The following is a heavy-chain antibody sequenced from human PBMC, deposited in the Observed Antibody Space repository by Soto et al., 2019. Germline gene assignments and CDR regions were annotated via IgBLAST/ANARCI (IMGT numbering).Heavy chain of an antibody. CDR3: AKPAGSGSYYKMVYYMDV. Sequence: GGSLRLSCAASGFTFSSYAMSWVRQAPGKGLEWVSAISGSGGSTYYADSVKGRFTISRDNSKNTLYLQMNSLRAEDTAVYYCAKPAGSGSYYKMVYYMDVWGKGTTVTVSS. J-gene: IGHJ6*03. CDR2: ISGSGGST. V-gene: IGHV3-23*01. D-gene: IGHD3-10*01. CDR1: GFTFSSYA.